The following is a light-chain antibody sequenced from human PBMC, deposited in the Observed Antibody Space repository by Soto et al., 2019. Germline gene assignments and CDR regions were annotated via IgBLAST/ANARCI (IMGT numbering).Light chain of an antibody. CDR2: CAS. CDR3: QQYYSTVCT. CDR1: QPLLYSSNNKNY. V-gene: IGKV4-1*01. J-gene: IGKJ2*02. Sequence: ALLSCWSSQPLLYSSNNKNYLAWYQQKPGQPPKLLISCASTRESGVPDRFSGSGSGTDFTLTISSLQAEDVAVYYCQQYYSTVCTFGQGTKVEIK.